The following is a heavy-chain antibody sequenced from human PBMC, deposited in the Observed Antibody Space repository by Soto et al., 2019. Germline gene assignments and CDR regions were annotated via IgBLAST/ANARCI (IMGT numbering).Heavy chain of an antibody. V-gene: IGHV5-10-1*01. CDR2: IDPSDSYT. CDR3: ARKETGTTYYYGMDV. D-gene: IGHD1-7*01. Sequence: GESLKISCKGSGYSFTSYWISWVRQMPGKGLEWMGRIDPSDSYTNYSPSFQGHVTISADKSISTAYLQWSSLKASDTAMYYCARKETGTTYYYGMDVWGQGTTVTVSS. J-gene: IGHJ6*02. CDR1: GYSFTSYW.